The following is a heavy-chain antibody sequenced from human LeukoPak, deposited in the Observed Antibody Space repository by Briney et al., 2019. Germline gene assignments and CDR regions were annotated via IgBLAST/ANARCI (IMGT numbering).Heavy chain of an antibody. D-gene: IGHD3-10*01. CDR2: IFHTGHT. CDR3: ARGFYGAGSHFDY. Sequence: SETLSFTCAVSGGSISSGDFPWSWTRQPPGKGLEWIGYIFHTGHTSYNPSLKSRVTISVDMSKNQLSLRLTSVTAADTAVYYCARGFYGAGSHFDYWGQGTLVTVSS. J-gene: IGHJ4*02. V-gene: IGHV4-30-2*01. CDR1: GGSISSGDFP.